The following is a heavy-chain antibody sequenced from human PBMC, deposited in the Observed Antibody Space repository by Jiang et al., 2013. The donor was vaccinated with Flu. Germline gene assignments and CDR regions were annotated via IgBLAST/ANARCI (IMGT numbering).Heavy chain of an antibody. V-gene: IGHV1-8*01. D-gene: IGHD1-14*01. J-gene: IGHJ6*02. CDR2: MNPNSGNT. Sequence: QGLEWMGWMNPNSGNTGYAQKFQGRVTMTRNTSISTAYMELSSLRSEDTAVYYCARANTANRHYYYYGMDVWGQGTTVTVSS. CDR3: ARANTANRHYYYYGMDV.